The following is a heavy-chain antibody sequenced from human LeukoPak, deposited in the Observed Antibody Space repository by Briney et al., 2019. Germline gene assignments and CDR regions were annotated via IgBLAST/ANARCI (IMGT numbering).Heavy chain of an antibody. CDR1: GVYPSNYY. Sequence: NPSETLSLTRTVSGVYPSNYYWGWIRQPPGEGQGGVGDIYSSGDTNYNPSLKSRVPLSIETSKKQFSLKLSSVTAADTAVYSGARSLKDITFGGVICYYDLGGRGTLVTVSS. CDR3: ARSLKDITFGGVICYYDL. CDR2: IYSSGDT. V-gene: IGHV4-59*01. J-gene: IGHJ2*01. D-gene: IGHD3-16*01.